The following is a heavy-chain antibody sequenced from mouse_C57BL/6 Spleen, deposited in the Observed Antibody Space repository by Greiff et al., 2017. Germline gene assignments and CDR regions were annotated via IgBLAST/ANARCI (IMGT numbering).Heavy chain of an antibody. CDR3: ARATTVVDPPYFDV. CDR2: ISNGGGST. CDR1: GFTFSDYY. D-gene: IGHD1-1*01. J-gene: IGHJ1*03. V-gene: IGHV5-12*01. Sequence: DVMLVESGGGLVQPGGSLKLSCAASGFTFSDYYMYWVRQTPEKRLEWVAYISNGGGSTYSPDPVKGRFTISRDNAKNTLYLQMSRLKSEYTAMYYCARATTVVDPPYFDVWGTGTTVTVSS.